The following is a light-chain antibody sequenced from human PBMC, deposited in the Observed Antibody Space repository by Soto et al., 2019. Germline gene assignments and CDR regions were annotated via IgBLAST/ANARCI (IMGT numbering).Light chain of an antibody. CDR3: QQRSNWPR. Sequence: EIVLTQSPATLSLSPGERATLSCRASQSVSSYLAWYQQKPGQAPGLLIYDASNRATGIPARFSGSGSGTDFTLTISSLEPEDFAVYYCQQRSNWPRFGQGTRLEIK. CDR1: QSVSSY. J-gene: IGKJ5*01. V-gene: IGKV3-11*01. CDR2: DAS.